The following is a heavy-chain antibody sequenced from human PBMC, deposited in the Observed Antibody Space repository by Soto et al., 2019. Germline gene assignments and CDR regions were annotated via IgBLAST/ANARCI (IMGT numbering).Heavy chain of an antibody. Sequence: EVQLLDSGGGLVQPGGSLRLSCVASGFTFSTYAMSWDRQAPGKGLEWVSGIGGNGGTTRYADSVKGRFTISRDNSKNTLYLQMNSLRVEDTAVYYCAKTLYGGCDYWGRGTLVTVSS. CDR3: AKTLYGGCDY. CDR1: GFTFSTYA. CDR2: IGGNGGTT. D-gene: IGHD5-12*01. V-gene: IGHV3-23*01. J-gene: IGHJ4*02.